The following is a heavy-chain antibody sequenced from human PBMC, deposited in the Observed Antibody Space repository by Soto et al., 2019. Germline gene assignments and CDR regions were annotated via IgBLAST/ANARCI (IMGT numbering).Heavy chain of an antibody. CDR1: GFTFSSYA. CDR3: AKRFRYYDSSGYYFSYFDS. J-gene: IGHJ4*02. CDR2: ITGGGDGT. D-gene: IGHD3-22*01. Sequence: VQLLESGGGLVQPGGSLRLSCAASGFTFSSYAMSWVRQAPGKGLEWVSAITGGGDGTYYADSVRGRFTSSRDNSKNTLFLQMNSLRAEDTAVYYCAKRFRYYDSSGYYFSYFDSWGKGTLVTVSS. V-gene: IGHV3-23*01.